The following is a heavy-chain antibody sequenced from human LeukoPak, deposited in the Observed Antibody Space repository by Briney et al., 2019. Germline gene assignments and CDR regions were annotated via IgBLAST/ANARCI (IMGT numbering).Heavy chain of an antibody. CDR2: IDTAGVT. CDR1: GFTFRSYD. V-gene: IGHV3-13*01. CDR3: ARGGYFGSGPMDV. D-gene: IGHD3-10*01. J-gene: IGHJ6*02. Sequence: GGSLRLSCAGSGFTFRSYDMHWARQAAGKGLEWVAAIDTAGVTYYPVSVRGRFTISRENAKNSFFLQMNSLRAGDTAVYYCARGGYFGSGPMDVWGQGTTVTVSS.